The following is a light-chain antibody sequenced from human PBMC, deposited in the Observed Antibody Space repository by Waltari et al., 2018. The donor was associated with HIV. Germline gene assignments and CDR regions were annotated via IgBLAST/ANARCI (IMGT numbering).Light chain of an antibody. V-gene: IGKV1-39*01. CDR1: QSISIY. J-gene: IGKJ3*01. CDR2: AAS. CDR3: QQGCISPRFT. Sequence: DIQMTQSPASLSASVGDRVTITCRASQSISIYLNWYQQKSGKAPKLLIYAASSLQSGVPSRFSGSGSGTDFTLTISNLQPEDFATYYCQQGCISPRFTFGPGTKVDIK.